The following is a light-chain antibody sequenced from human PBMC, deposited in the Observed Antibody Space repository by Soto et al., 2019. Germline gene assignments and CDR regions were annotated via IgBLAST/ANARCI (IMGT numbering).Light chain of an antibody. CDR2: KAS. CDR3: QQYNSSPWT. V-gene: IGKV1-5*03. Sequence: IQMTQSPSTLSASVGDRVTITSRASQSIGSCLAWYQQKPGKAPKPLIYKASSLESGVPSRFSGSGSGTEFTLAISSLQPDDFATYYCQQYNSSPWTFGQGTKVEIK. J-gene: IGKJ1*01. CDR1: QSIGSC.